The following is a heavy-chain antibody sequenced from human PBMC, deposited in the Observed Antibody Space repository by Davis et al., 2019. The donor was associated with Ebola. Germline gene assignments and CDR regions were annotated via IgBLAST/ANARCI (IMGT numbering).Heavy chain of an antibody. CDR3: AEDVDTAMV. Sequence: ASVKVSCKASGYTFTSYDINWVRQATGQGLEWMGWMNPNSGNTGYAQKFQGRVTITADKSTSTAYMELSSLRSEDTAVYYCAEDVDTAMVWGQGTLVTVSS. CDR1: GYTFTSYD. V-gene: IGHV1-8*01. D-gene: IGHD5-18*01. CDR2: MNPNSGNT. J-gene: IGHJ4*02.